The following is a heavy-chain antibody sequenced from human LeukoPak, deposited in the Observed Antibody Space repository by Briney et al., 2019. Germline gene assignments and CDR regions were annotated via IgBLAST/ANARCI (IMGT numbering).Heavy chain of an antibody. Sequence: ASVKVSCKASGYTFRGYYIHWVRQAPGQGLEWMGVIKPDSGDTNYAQKFQGRVTMTRDTSITTAYMELNRLTSDDTAVYYCARGGPVLRFSLNWFDPWGQGTLVTVSS. CDR1: GYTFRGYY. CDR2: IKPDSGDT. CDR3: ARGGPVLRFSLNWFDP. D-gene: IGHD3-3*01. J-gene: IGHJ5*02. V-gene: IGHV1-2*02.